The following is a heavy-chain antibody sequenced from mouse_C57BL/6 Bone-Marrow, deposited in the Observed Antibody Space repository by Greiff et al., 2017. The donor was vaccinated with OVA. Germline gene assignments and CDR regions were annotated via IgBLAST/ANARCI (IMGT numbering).Heavy chain of an antibody. CDR2: ISYSGST. CDR3: ARFLPWYFDV. Sequence: DVMLVESGPGLAKPSQTLSLTCSVTGYSITSDYWNWLRKFPGNKLEYMGYISYSGSTYYNPSLKSRISITRDTSKNQYYLQLNSVTTEDTATYYCARFLPWYFDVWGTGTTVTVSS. CDR1: GYSITSDY. V-gene: IGHV3-8*01. J-gene: IGHJ1*03.